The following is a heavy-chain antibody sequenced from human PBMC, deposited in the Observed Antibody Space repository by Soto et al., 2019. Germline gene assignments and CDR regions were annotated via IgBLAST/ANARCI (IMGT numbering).Heavy chain of an antibody. V-gene: IGHV1-3*01. J-gene: IGHJ3*02. D-gene: IGHD3-10*01. CDR3: ARGASIVRGVILDAFDI. CDR2: INAGNGNT. CDR1: GYTFTSYA. Sequence: QFQLAQSGAEVKKPGASVKDSCKASGYTFTSYAMHWVRQAPGQRLEGMGWINAGNGNTKYSQKFQGRVAITRDTSASTAYMELSSLRAEDTAVYYGARGASIVRGVILDAFDIWGQGTMVAVSS.